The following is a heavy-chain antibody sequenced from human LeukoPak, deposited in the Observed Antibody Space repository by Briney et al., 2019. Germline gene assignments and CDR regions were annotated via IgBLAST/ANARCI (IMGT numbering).Heavy chain of an antibody. CDR2: IRSKAYGGTT. CDR3: TRERYGSGYYGY. J-gene: IGHJ4*02. V-gene: IGHV3-49*04. D-gene: IGHD3-22*01. CDR1: GFTFGVYA. Sequence: GGSLRLSCTASGFTFGVYAMSWVRQAPGKGLEWVAFIRSKAYGGTTEYAASVKGRFTVSRDDSKSIAYLEMNSLKTEDTAVYYCTRERYGSGYYGYWGQGTLVTVSS.